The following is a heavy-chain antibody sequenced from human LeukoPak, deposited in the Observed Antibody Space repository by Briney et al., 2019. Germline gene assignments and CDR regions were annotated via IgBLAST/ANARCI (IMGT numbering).Heavy chain of an antibody. CDR1: GYTFTGYY. CDR2: INPNSGGT. D-gene: IGHD2-2*01. V-gene: IGHV1-2*02. J-gene: IGHJ4*02. CDR3: ARDLVPAANKGRYFDY. Sequence: ASVKVSCKASGYTFTGYYMHWVQQAPGQGLEWMGWINPNSGGTNYAQKFQGRVTMTRDTSISTAYMELSRLRSDDTAVYYCARDLVPAANKGRYFDYWGQGTLVTVSS.